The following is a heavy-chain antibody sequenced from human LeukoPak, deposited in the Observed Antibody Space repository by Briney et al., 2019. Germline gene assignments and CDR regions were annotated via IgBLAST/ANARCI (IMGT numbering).Heavy chain of an antibody. CDR2: ISSGGTT. D-gene: IGHD3-22*01. CDR3: AREGTYYDSSGYYDY. Sequence: PGGSLRLSCAASGFTVSSNYMSWVRQAPGKGLEWVSVISSGGTTYYADSVKGRFTISRDNSKNTLYLQMNSLRAEDTAVYYCAREGTYYDSSGYYDYWGQGTLVTVSS. V-gene: IGHV3-66*01. CDR1: GFTVSSNY. J-gene: IGHJ4*02.